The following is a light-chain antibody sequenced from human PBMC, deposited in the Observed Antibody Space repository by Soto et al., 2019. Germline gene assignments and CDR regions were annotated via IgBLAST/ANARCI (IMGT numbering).Light chain of an antibody. V-gene: IGKV3-20*01. CDR1: QSVSSSY. Sequence: EIVMTQSPATLSVSPGARAPLSCRASQSVSSSYLAWYQQNPGQAPSLLIHGASSRAPGIPDRFSGSGSGTDFTLTISRLEPEDFAVYYCQQYDSSPPWTFGRGTKVDI. J-gene: IGKJ1*01. CDR3: QQYDSSPPWT. CDR2: GAS.